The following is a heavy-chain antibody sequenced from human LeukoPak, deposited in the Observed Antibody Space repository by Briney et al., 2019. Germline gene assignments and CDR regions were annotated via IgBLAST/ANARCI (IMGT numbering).Heavy chain of an antibody. CDR2: ISSSSSYI. J-gene: IGHJ4*02. CDR1: GFTFSSYS. CDR3: ARGITMIVVVHAFDY. D-gene: IGHD3-22*01. Sequence: GGSLRLSCAASGFTFSSYSMNWVRQAPGKGLEWVSSISSSSSYIYYADSVKGRFTISRDNAKSSLYLQMNSLRAEDTAVYYCARGITMIVVVHAFDYWGQGTLVTVSS. V-gene: IGHV3-21*01.